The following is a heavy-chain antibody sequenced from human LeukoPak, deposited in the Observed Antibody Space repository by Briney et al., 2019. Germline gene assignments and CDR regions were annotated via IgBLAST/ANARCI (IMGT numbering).Heavy chain of an antibody. V-gene: IGHV3-43D*03. CDR2: ITWDGGST. Sequence: QAGGSLRLACAASGFSFDDYAMHWVRQAPGKGLEWVSLITWDGGSTYYRDSVKGRFTISRDNSKNSLYLQMNSLRGEDTALYYCAKGASMGYSGYDFLDYHYMDVWGKGTTVTV. J-gene: IGHJ6*03. CDR3: AKGASMGYSGYDFLDYHYMDV. CDR1: GFSFDDYA. D-gene: IGHD5-12*01.